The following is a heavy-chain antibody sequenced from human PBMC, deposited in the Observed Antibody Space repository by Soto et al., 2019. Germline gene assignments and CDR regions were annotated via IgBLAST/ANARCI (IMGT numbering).Heavy chain of an antibody. CDR3: ARDNLESDFGEVSGYYGMDV. Sequence: QVQLVESGGGVVQPGRSLRLSCAASGFTFSSYAMHWVRQAPGKGLEWVAVISYDGSNKYYADSVKGRFTISRDNSKNTLYLQMNSLRAEDTAVYYCARDNLESDFGEVSGYYGMDVWGQGTTVTVSS. J-gene: IGHJ6*02. CDR1: GFTFSSYA. D-gene: IGHD3-10*01. V-gene: IGHV3-30-3*01. CDR2: ISYDGSNK.